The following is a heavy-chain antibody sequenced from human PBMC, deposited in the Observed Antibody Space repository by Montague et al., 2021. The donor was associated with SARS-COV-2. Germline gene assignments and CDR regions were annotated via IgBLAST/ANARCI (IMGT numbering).Heavy chain of an antibody. D-gene: IGHD3-10*01. V-gene: IGHV4-61*01. CDR1: GVSVSNRNTH. J-gene: IGHJ5*02. Sequence: SETLSLTCTVSGVSVSNRNTHWSWIRQSPGKGLEWIGHIDYGGSPNYSPSLHSRVTISLDTSKNQLSLRLNSATAADTAVYYCATYWLGGSGRGSWGQGNLVTVSS. CDR3: ATYWLGGSGRGS. CDR2: IDYGGSP.